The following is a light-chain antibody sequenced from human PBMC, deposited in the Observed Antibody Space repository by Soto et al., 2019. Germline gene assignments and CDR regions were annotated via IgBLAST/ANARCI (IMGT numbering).Light chain of an antibody. V-gene: IGKV3-15*01. CDR1: QSVSSN. CDR3: QQYNNWPQT. J-gene: IGKJ2*01. Sequence: EIVMTQSPATLSVSPGERATLSCRASQSVSSNLAWYQQKPGQAPRLLIYGASTRATGIPATFSGSGSGTEFTLTISSLQSEDFAVYYCQQYNNWPQTFGQGTKLEMK. CDR2: GAS.